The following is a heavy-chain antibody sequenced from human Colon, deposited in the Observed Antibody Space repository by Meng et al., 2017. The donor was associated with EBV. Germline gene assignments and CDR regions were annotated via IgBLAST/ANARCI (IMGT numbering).Heavy chain of an antibody. CDR1: GGSISSGDYY. CDR3: ARDRGGLGAFDY. Sequence: QLQLEESGPGLVKPSQTLSLTCTVSGGSISSGDYYWSWIRQPPGKGLEWIGYIYYSGSTYYNPSLKSRVTISVDTSKNQFSLKLSSVTAADTAVYYCARDRGGLGAFDYWGQGTLVTVSS. J-gene: IGHJ4*02. D-gene: IGHD5-12*01. V-gene: IGHV4-30-4*01. CDR2: IYYSGST.